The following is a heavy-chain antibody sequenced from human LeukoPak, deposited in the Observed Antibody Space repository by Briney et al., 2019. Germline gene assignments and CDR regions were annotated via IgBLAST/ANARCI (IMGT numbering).Heavy chain of an antibody. CDR1: GGSFSGYY. V-gene: IGHV4-31*11. CDR2: IYYSGST. D-gene: IGHD3-10*01. CDR3: AREYGSGLVGWFDP. Sequence: SETLSLTCAVYGGSFSGYYWSWIRQHPGKGLEWIGYIYYSGSTYYNPSLKSRVTISVDTSKNQFSLKLSSVTAADTAVYYCAREYGSGLVGWFDPWGQGTLVTVSS. J-gene: IGHJ5*02.